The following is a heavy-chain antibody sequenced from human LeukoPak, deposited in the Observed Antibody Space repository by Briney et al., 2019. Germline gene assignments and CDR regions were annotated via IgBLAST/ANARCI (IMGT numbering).Heavy chain of an antibody. CDR1: GFTFSSYW. CDR2: IKEDGSDK. CDR3: ARDRGVAGLFDY. D-gene: IGHD6-19*01. V-gene: IGHV3-7*01. Sequence: PGGSLRLSCAASGFTFSSYWMSWVRQAPGKGLEWVANIKEDGSDKNYVDSVKGRFTISRDNAKNSLYLQMNSLRAEDTAVHYCARDRGVAGLFDYWGQGTLVTVSS. J-gene: IGHJ4*02.